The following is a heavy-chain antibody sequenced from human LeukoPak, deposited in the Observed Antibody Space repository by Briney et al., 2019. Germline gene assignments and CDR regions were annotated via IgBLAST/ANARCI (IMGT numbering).Heavy chain of an antibody. CDR1: GGSFSGYY. CDR2: INHSGST. Sequence: SETLSLTCAVYGGSFSGYYWSWIRQPPGKGLEWIGEINHSGSTNYNPSLKSRVTISVDTSKNQFSLKLSSVTAADTAVYYCARSRRRAVAAEVTYYMDVWGKGTTVTVSS. V-gene: IGHV4-34*01. D-gene: IGHD6-19*01. J-gene: IGHJ6*03. CDR3: ARSRRRAVAAEVTYYMDV.